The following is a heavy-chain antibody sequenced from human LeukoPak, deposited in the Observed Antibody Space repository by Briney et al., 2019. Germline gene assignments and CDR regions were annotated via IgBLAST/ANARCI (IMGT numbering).Heavy chain of an antibody. CDR1: GGSMSSGSYY. CDR3: ARVRRSMEFDY. CDR2: IYYSGST. Sequence: QVQLQESGPGLVKPSQTLSLTCTVSGGSMSSGSYYWSWIRQPAGKGLEWIGYIYYSGSTNYNPSLKSRVTISVDTSKNQFSLKLSSVTAADTAVYYCARVRRSMEFDYWGQGTLVTVSS. V-gene: IGHV4-61*10. J-gene: IGHJ4*02. D-gene: IGHD3-3*01.